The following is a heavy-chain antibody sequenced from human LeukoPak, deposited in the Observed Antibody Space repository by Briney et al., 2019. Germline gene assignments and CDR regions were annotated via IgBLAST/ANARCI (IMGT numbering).Heavy chain of an antibody. CDR3: ARRGPTGSAFDI. D-gene: IGHD3-10*01. Sequence: ASVKVSCKASGYTFTSNYIHWVRQAPGQGLEWMGMIYPRDGSTSYAQKFQGRVTMTTDTSTSTAYMELRSLRSDDTAVYYCARRGPTGSAFDIWGQGTMVSVSS. V-gene: IGHV1-46*01. CDR1: GYTFTSNY. CDR2: IYPRDGST. J-gene: IGHJ3*02.